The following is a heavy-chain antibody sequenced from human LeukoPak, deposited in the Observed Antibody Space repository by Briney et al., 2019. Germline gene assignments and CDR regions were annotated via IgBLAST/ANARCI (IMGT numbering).Heavy chain of an antibody. CDR3: XKVXSSGWYGNFGY. CDR2: ISGSGGST. J-gene: IGHJ4*02. D-gene: IGHD6-19*01. Sequence: GGSLRLSCAASGFTFSSYAMSWVRQAPGKGLEWVSAISGSGGSTYYADSVKGRFTISRDNSKNTLYLQMNSLRAEDTAVYYCXKVXSSGWYGNFGYWGQGTLVTVPS. CDR1: GFTFSSYA. V-gene: IGHV3-23*01.